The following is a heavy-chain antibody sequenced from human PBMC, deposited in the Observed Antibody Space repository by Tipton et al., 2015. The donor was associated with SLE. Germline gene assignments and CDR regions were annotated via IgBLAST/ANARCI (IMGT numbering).Heavy chain of an antibody. CDR2: INHSGST. CDR3: AREFRGYSGTYFDY. D-gene: IGHD6-13*01. CDR1: GGSFSGYY. V-gene: IGHV4-34*01. J-gene: IGHJ4*02. Sequence: LACAVYGGSFSGYYWSWIRQPPGKGLEWIGEINHSGSTNYNPSLKSRVTISVDTSKNQFSLKLSSVTAADTAVYYCAREFRGYSGTYFDYWGQGTLVTVSS.